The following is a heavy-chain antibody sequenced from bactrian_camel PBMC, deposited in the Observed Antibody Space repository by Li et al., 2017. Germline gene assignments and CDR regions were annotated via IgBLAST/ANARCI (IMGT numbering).Heavy chain of an antibody. V-gene: IGHV3S26*01. CDR1: GFTFSRYC. J-gene: IGHJ6*01. D-gene: IGHD2*01. CDR3: AARPGLPCAVVRGRQDFPY. CDR2: VDGQGRT. Sequence: HVQLVESGGGSVETGGSLRLSCAASGFTFSRYCVGWFRQSPGKEREGVAVVDGQGRTSYADSAKGRFTISRDNAKNTLSLEMNSLNPEDTAIYYCAARPGLPCAVVRGRQDFPYSGQGTQVTVS.